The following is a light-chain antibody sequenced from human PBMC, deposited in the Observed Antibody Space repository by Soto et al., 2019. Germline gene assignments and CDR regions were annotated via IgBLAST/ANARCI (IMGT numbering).Light chain of an antibody. CDR2: LGS. CDR1: QSLLRHSNGYNY. V-gene: IGKV2-28*01. J-gene: IGKJ1*01. Sequence: DIVMTQSPLSLPVIPGEPASISCRSSQSLLRHSNGYNYLDWYLQKPGQSPQLLIYLGSNRASGVPDRFRGSGSGTDFTLRISRVEAEDVGVYYCVQALQTPRTFGQGTKVQIK. CDR3: VQALQTPRT.